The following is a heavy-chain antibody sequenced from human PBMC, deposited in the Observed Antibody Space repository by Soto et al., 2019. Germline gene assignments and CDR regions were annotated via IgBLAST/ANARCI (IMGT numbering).Heavy chain of an antibody. Sequence: GGSLRLSCAASGFTFSSYWMSWVRQAPGKGLEWVANIKRDGSEKYYVDSVKGRFTISRDNAKNSLYLQMNSLRAEDTAVYYCARGYSGSQLDYWGQGTLVTVSS. CDR2: IKRDGSEK. V-gene: IGHV3-7*01. CDR1: GFTFSSYW. D-gene: IGHD1-26*01. CDR3: ARGYSGSQLDY. J-gene: IGHJ4*02.